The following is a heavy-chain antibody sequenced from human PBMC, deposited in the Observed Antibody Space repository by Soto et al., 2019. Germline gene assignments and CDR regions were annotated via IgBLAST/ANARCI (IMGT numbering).Heavy chain of an antibody. CDR2: IYSGGST. CDR1: GFTVSSNY. V-gene: IGHV3-53*04. J-gene: IGHJ6*03. D-gene: IGHD2-15*01. CDR3: ASGFRGCSGGSCYSVGRNYMDV. Sequence: GGSLRLSCAASGFTVSSNYMSWVRQAPGKGLEWVSVIYSGGSTYYADSVKGRFTISRHNSQNKLYLQMNSLRVEDTAVYYCASGFRGCSGGSCYSVGRNYMDVWGKGTTVTVSS.